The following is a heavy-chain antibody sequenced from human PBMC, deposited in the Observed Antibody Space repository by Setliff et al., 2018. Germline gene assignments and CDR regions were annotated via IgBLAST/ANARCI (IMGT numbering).Heavy chain of an antibody. V-gene: IGHV5-51*01. Sequence: GASLTISCKASGYIFTNYWIGWVRQMPGKGLEWMGVIYPGDSDTRYSPSFQGQVTISADKSINTAYLQWSSLKASDTAIYYCTRHEDRNKCTSSSCYHENDAFDVWGQGAMGTV. CDR3: TRHEDRNKCTSSSCYHENDAFDV. CDR1: GYIFTNYW. J-gene: IGHJ3*01. CDR2: IYPGDSDT. D-gene: IGHD2-2*01.